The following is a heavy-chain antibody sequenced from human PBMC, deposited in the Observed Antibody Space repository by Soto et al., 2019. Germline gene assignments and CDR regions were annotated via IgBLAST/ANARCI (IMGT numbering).Heavy chain of an antibody. CDR3: AHPRGYGVFDAVDI. J-gene: IGHJ3*02. V-gene: IGHV3-23*01. Sequence: GGSLRLSCAASGFIFSTYAMNWVRQAPGKGLEWVSAISNSGGSTYYAESVGGRFTISRDNSINTLYLQMSSLRTEDTAVYYCAHPRGYGVFDAVDIWGQGTMVTVSS. D-gene: IGHD4-17*01. CDR1: GFIFSTYA. CDR2: ISNSGGST.